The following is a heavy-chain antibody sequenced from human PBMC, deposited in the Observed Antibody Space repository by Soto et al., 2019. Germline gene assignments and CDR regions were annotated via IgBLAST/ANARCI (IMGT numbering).Heavy chain of an antibody. V-gene: IGHV5-51*03. CDR2: IYPGDSET. CDR1: GYTFSSYW. D-gene: IGHD2-15*01. J-gene: IGHJ4*02. CDR3: ARVRGCSDGTCYPFDY. Sequence: EVQLVQSGAEVTKPGGSLRISCKGSGYTFSSYWIAWVRQMPGKGLEWVGIIYPGDSETRITPSFQGQVSISADKSINTAYLQWSSLWASDTAMYYCARVRGCSDGTCYPFDYWGQGTLVTVSS.